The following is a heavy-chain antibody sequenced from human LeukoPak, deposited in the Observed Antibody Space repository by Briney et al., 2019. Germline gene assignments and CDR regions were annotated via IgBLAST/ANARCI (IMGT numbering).Heavy chain of an antibody. J-gene: IGHJ5*02. CDR3: ARDRSSSYTRDWFDP. V-gene: IGHV4-4*07. CDR2: IYNSESI. CDR1: GGSINGYY. D-gene: IGHD6-13*01. Sequence: SETLSLTCTVSGGSINGYYWSWIRQPAGKGLEWIGRIYNSESINYNPSLRSRVTMSIDTSKSQFSLKLNSVTAADTAVYYCARDRSSSYTRDWFDPWGQGALVTVSS.